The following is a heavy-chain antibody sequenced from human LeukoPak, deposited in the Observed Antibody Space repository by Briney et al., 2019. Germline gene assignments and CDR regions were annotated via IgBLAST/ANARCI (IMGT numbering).Heavy chain of an antibody. CDR3: ARPLEFTSRGYYFFYMDV. CDR1: GFTFSSYA. D-gene: IGHD2/OR15-2a*01. J-gene: IGHJ6*03. Sequence: PGGSLRLSSTASGFTFSSYAMHWVRQAPGKGLQWVTVMSSDGGNTYYADSVKGRFTISRDNSRNTLYLQMNSLRAEDTAVYYCARPLEFTSRGYYFFYMDVWGKGTTVTVSS. V-gene: IGHV3-30*01. CDR2: MSSDGGNT.